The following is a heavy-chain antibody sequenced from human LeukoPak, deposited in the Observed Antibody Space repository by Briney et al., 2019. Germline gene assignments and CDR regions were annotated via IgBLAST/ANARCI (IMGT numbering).Heavy chain of an antibody. CDR2: IYYSGRT. CDR3: ARLAGNWFDP. J-gene: IGHJ5*02. V-gene: IGHV4-30-4*08. Sequence: SETLSLTCTVSGGSISSGDYYWSWIRQPPGKGLEWIGYIYYSGRTYYNPSLKSRATISVDTSKNQFSLKLSSVTAADTAVYYCARLAGNWFDPWGQGTLVTVSS. CDR1: GGSISSGDYY.